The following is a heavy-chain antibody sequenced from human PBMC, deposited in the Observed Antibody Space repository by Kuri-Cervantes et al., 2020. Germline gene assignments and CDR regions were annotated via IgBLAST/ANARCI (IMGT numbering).Heavy chain of an antibody. CDR1: GYTFTGYY. D-gene: IGHD5-18*01. J-gene: IGHJ4*02. CDR2: INPNSGGT. CDR3: ARDQDPNTAMERFDY. V-gene: IGHV1-2*04. Sequence: ASVKVSCKASGYTFTGYYMHWVRQAPGQGLEWVGWINPNSGGTNYAQKFQGWVTMTRDTSISTAYMELSRLRSDDTAVYYCARDQDPNTAMERFDYWGQGTLVTVSS.